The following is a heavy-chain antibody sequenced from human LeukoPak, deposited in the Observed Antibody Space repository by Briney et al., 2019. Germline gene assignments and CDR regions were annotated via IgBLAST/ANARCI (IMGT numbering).Heavy chain of an antibody. V-gene: IGHV4-34*01. CDR2: INHSGST. CDR3: ARAPFFYFDY. CDR1: GGSFSGYY. J-gene: IGHJ4*02. Sequence: SETLSLTRAVYGGSFSGYYWSWIRQPPGKGLEWIGEINHSGSTNYNPSLKSRVTISVNTSKNQFSLKLSSVTAADTAVYYCARAPFFYFDYWGQGTLVTVSS. D-gene: IGHD3-16*01.